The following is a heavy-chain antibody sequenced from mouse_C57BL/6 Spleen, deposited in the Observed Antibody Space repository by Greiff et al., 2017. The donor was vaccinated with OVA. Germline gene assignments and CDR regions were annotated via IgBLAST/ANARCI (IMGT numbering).Heavy chain of an antibody. D-gene: IGHD1-1*01. Sequence: QVQLKQSGAELMKPGASVKLSCKATGYTFTGYWIEWVKQRPGHGLEWIGEILPGSGSTNYNEKFKGKATFTADTSSNTAYMQLSSLTTEDSAIYYCASRPPYYGSSHWYFDVWGTGTTVTVSS. V-gene: IGHV1-9*01. J-gene: IGHJ1*03. CDR2: ILPGSGST. CDR3: ASRPPYYGSSHWYFDV. CDR1: GYTFTGYW.